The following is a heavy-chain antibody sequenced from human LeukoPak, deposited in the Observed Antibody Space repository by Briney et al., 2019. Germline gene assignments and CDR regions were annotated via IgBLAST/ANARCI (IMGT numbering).Heavy chain of an antibody. J-gene: IGHJ4*02. D-gene: IGHD5-12*01. CDR2: INHSGST. CDR1: GGSFSGYY. CDR3: VRLVGGDIDY. Sequence: SETPSLTCAVYGGSFSGYYWSWIRQPPGKGLEWIGEINHSGSTNYNPSLKSRVTISVDTSKNQFSLQLNSVTPEDTAVYYCVRLVGGDIDYWGQGTLVTVSS. V-gene: IGHV4-34*01.